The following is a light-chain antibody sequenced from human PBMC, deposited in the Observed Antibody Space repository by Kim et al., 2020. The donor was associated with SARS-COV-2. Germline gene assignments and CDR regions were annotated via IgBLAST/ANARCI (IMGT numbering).Light chain of an antibody. J-gene: IGKJ3*01. CDR3: QQYGNLPIT. Sequence: DIQMTQSPSSLSASVGDRVTITCQASQDISNYLNWYQHKPGKVPKRLIYDASNLETGVPSRFSGSGSGTDFTFTISSLQPEDIATYYCQQYGNLPITFGPGTKVDIK. CDR1: QDISNY. V-gene: IGKV1-33*01. CDR2: DAS.